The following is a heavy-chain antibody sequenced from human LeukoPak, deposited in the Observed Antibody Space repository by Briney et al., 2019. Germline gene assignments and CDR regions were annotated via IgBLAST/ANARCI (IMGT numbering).Heavy chain of an antibody. CDR3: ARSTSTKGIVVVPAVPYYFDY. CDR1: GGTFSSYA. J-gene: IGHJ4*02. CDR2: IIPIFGTA. V-gene: IGHV1-69*13. Sequence: ASVKVSCKASGGTFSSYAISWVRQAPGQGLEWMGGIIPIFGTANYAQKFQGRVTITADESTSTAYMELSSLRSEDTAVYYCARSTSTKGIVVVPAVPYYFDYWGQGTLVTVSS. D-gene: IGHD2-2*01.